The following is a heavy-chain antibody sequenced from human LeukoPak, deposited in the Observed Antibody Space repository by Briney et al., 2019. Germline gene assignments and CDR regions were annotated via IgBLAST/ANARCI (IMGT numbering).Heavy chain of an antibody. Sequence: GGSLRLSCAASGFXFSSYSMNWVRQAPGKGLEWLSSISSSSSYIYYADSVKGRFTISRDNAKHSLYLQMNSLRAEDTAVYYCANYCSGGSCNGGYWGQGTLVTVSS. D-gene: IGHD2-15*01. CDR2: ISSSSSYI. CDR3: ANYCSGGSCNGGY. V-gene: IGHV3-21*01. CDR1: GFXFSSYS. J-gene: IGHJ4*02.